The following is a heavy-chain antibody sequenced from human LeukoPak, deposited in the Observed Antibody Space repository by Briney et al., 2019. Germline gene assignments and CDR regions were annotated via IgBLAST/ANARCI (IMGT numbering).Heavy chain of an antibody. Sequence: GGSLRLSCAASGFTFSSHWMSWVRQAPGKGLEWVANTKHDGSEKDYVDSVEGRFTISRDNVKNSLYLQMDSLRAEDTAVYYCARSDSSGWYGEYYYYMDVWGKGTTVTVSS. CDR2: TKHDGSEK. J-gene: IGHJ6*03. D-gene: IGHD6-19*01. CDR1: GFTFSSHW. CDR3: ARSDSSGWYGEYYYYMDV. V-gene: IGHV3-7*01.